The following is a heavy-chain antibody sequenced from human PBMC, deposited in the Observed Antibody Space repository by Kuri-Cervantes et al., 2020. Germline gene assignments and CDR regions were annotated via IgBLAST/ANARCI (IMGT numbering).Heavy chain of an antibody. J-gene: IGHJ4*02. CDR3: ARDLHIAAAGGDY. CDR1: GYTFTSYY. CDR2: IIPIFGTA. D-gene: IGHD6-13*01. Sequence: SVKVSCKASGYTFTSYYMHWVRQAPGQGLEWMGGIIPIFGTANYAQKFQGRVTITADESTSTAYMELSSLRSEDTAVYYCARDLHIAAAGGDYWGQGTLVTVSS. V-gene: IGHV1-69*13.